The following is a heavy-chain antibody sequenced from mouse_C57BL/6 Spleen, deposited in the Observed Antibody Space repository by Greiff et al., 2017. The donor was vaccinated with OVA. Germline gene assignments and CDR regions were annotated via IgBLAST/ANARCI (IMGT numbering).Heavy chain of an antibody. V-gene: IGHV5-16*01. CDR2: INYDGSST. CDR1: GFTFSDYY. Sequence: EVNVVESEGGLVQPGSSMKLSCTASGFTFSDYYMAWVRQVPEKGLEWVANINYDGSSTYYLDSLKSRFIISRDNAKNILYLQMSSLKSEDTATYYCARDRDYYGSSLPFDYWGQGTTLTVSS. J-gene: IGHJ2*01. CDR3: ARDRDYYGSSLPFDY. D-gene: IGHD1-1*01.